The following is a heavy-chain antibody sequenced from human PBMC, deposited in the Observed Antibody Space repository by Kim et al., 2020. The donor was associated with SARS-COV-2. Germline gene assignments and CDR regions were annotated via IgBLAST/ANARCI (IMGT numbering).Heavy chain of an antibody. CDR3: AREQQLLRTAFDS. D-gene: IGHD6-13*01. J-gene: IGHJ3*02. V-gene: IGHV3-33*01. Sequence: YADCVWGRFTISRGNSKSTLYLQRNSLRAEETAVYYCAREQQLLRTAFDSWGQGTMVTVSS.